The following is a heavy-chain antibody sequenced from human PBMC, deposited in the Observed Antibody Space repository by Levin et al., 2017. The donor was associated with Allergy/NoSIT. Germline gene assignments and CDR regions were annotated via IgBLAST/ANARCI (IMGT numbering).Heavy chain of an antibody. J-gene: IGHJ3*02. CDR2: ISSDGRKK. CDR1: GFTFSSDG. CDR3: AKDVYGSGWYPLGNDAFEM. V-gene: IGHV3-30*18. Sequence: GESLKISCTASGFTFSSDGMHWVRKAPGKGRVWVAVISSDGRKKFYADSVKGRFTISRDNSKNTLDLQMNSLRAEDTAVYYCAKDVYGSGWYPLGNDAFEMWGQGTKVSVSS. D-gene: IGHD6-19*01.